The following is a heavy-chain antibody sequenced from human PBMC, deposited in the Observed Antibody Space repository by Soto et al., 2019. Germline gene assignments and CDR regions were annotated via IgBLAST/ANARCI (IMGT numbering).Heavy chain of an antibody. CDR1: GGSLSRYY. V-gene: IGHV4-39*01. Sequence: SETLSLTCTVSGGSLSRYYWGWIRQPPGKGLEWIGNIYYSGSTYYNPSLKSRVTISVDTSKNQFSLKLSSVTAADTAVYYCARRQSSPWFDPWGQGTLVTVSS. CDR2: IYYSGST. J-gene: IGHJ5*02. D-gene: IGHD2-15*01. CDR3: ARRQSSPWFDP.